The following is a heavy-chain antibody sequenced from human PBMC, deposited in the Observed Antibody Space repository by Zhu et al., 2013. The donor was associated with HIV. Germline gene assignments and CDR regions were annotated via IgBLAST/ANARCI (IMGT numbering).Heavy chain of an antibody. Sequence: HVQLVQSGAEVKTPGASVKVSCQTSGYRFTDFYVHWVRQAPGQGPQWMGWIHPVSGDTQYGQKFQGRVTITMTSSISTVYMELSSLRSDDTAVYYCVRGGYRWAFDIWGQGTVVIVSS. D-gene: IGHD2-8*02. CDR1: GYRFTDFY. CDR2: IHPVSGDT. V-gene: IGHV1-2*02. CDR3: VRGGYRWAFDI. J-gene: IGHJ3*02.